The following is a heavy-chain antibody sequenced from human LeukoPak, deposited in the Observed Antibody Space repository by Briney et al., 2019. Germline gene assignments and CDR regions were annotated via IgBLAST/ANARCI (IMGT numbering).Heavy chain of an antibody. CDR3: ATGTYYDILTGNGYFDY. V-gene: IGHV1-18*01. Sequence: ASVKVSCKASGYTFTSYGISWVRQAPGQGLEWMGWISAYNGNTNYAQKLQGRVTMTTDTSTSTAYMELRSLRSDDTAVYYCATGTYYDILTGNGYFDYWGQGTLVTVSS. CDR1: GYTFTSYG. J-gene: IGHJ4*02. CDR2: ISAYNGNT. D-gene: IGHD3-9*01.